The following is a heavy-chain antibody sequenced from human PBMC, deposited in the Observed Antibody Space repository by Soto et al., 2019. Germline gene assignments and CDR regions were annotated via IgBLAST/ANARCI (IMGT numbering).Heavy chain of an antibody. Sequence: PSETLSLTCTVSGGSISSYYWSWIRQPAGKGLEWIGRIYTSGSTNYNPSLKRRVTMSVDTSKNQFSLKLSSVTAADTAVYYCARALYYYDSSGYHDYFDYWGQGTLVTVSS. V-gene: IGHV4-4*07. CDR1: GGSISSYY. D-gene: IGHD3-22*01. J-gene: IGHJ4*02. CDR3: ARALYYYDSSGYHDYFDY. CDR2: IYTSGST.